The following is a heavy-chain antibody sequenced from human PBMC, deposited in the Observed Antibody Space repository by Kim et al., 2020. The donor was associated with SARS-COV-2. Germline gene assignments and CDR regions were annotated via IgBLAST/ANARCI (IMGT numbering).Heavy chain of an antibody. V-gene: IGHV4-59*01. J-gene: IGHJ4*02. CDR3: ARTYYDFWSGYYTSYFDY. Sequence: KGRVTISVDTSKIQFSLKLSSVTAADTAVYYCARTYYDFWSGYYTSYFDYWGQGTLVTVSS. D-gene: IGHD3-3*01.